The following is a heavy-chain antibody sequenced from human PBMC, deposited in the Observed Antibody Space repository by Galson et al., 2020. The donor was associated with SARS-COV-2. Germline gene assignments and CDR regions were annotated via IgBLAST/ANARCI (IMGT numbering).Heavy chain of an antibody. V-gene: IGHV4-30-2*01. J-gene: IGHJ6*03. CDR3: ASALEGLYGGTYFYYCMVV. D-gene: IGHD2-2*02. CDR1: GGSISSGGYT. Sequence: SETLSLTCAVSGGSISSGGYTWRWIPQPPGMGPEWIGYIYHSAITYSKPSLQSRVTISVDRSKNQFSRKVSSVTAADTAVYYCASALEGLYGGTYFYYCMVVWGTGTTVTVSS. CDR2: IYHSAIT.